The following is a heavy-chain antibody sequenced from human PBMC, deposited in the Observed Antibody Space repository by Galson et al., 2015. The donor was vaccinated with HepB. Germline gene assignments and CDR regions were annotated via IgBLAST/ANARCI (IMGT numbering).Heavy chain of an antibody. CDR3: AREKVTTLSPVSLSGNGVDI. D-gene: IGHD1-1*01. Sequence: SVKVSCKASGGTFSTHTISWVRQAPGQGLEWMGRIIPTLSIVDYAQKFQGRVTIRADKSTGTAYMELSSLRSDDTAVYYCAREKVTTLSPVSLSGNGVDIWGQRTMVSV. CDR2: IIPTLSIV. CDR1: GGTFSTHT. V-gene: IGHV1-69*04. J-gene: IGHJ3*02.